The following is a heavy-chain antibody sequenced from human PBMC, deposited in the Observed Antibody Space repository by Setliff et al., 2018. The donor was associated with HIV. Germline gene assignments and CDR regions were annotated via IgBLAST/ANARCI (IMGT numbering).Heavy chain of an antibody. D-gene: IGHD2-15*01. J-gene: IGHJ5*01. CDR2: INSSGTT. V-gene: IGHV4-4*09. Sequence: SETLSLTCTVSGGSFSNFFWNWIRQPPGKGLEWIGYINSSGTTNYNPSLKSRVNISIDPSKNHFTLRLSSVTVADTAVYYCARAPFSGGRFGWFDSWGQGALVTVSS. CDR3: ARAPFSGGRFGWFDS. CDR1: GGSFSNFF.